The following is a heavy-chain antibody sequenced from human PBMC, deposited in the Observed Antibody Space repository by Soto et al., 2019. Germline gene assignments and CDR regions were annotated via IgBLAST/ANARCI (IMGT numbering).Heavy chain of an antibody. Sequence: ASVKFSCKASGYTFTSYDINWVRQATGQGLEWMGWMNPNSGNTGYAQKFQGRVTMTRNTSISTAYMELSSLRSEDTAVYYCARASRYYDFWSGYELNVGVNYYYYMDVWGKGTTVTVSS. CDR2: MNPNSGNT. CDR3: ARASRYYDFWSGYELNVGVNYYYYMDV. J-gene: IGHJ6*03. CDR1: GYTFTSYD. V-gene: IGHV1-8*01. D-gene: IGHD3-3*01.